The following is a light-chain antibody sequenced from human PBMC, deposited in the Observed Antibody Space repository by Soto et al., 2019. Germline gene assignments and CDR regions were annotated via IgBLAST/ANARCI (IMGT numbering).Light chain of an antibody. V-gene: IGKV3D-20*02. Sequence: IVLTQSPGTLSLSPGERATLSCRASQSVSSSYLAWYQQKPGQAPRLLIYDASNRATGIPARFSGSGSGTDFTLTTSSLEPEDFAVYYCQQRSDWPPWTFGQGTKVDIK. CDR2: DAS. CDR3: QQRSDWPPWT. CDR1: QSVSSSY. J-gene: IGKJ1*01.